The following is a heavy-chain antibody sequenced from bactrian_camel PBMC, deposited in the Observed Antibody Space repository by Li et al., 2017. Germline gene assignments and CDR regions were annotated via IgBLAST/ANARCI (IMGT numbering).Heavy chain of an antibody. V-gene: IGHV3S40*01. Sequence: VQLVESGGGSVQAGGSLTLSCAASGNIDDSIVMAWFRQVPGRGLEWVSLINVYGGLTNSADSVKGRFTISRDNARNTLYLQMDSLKPEDTAMYYCAARKWPWLIRLDLSATTPEEWEYWGQGTQVTVS. CDR3: AARKWPWLIRLDLSATTPEEWEY. CDR1: GNIDDSIV. CDR2: INVYGGLT. D-gene: IGHD2*01. J-gene: IGHJ4*01.